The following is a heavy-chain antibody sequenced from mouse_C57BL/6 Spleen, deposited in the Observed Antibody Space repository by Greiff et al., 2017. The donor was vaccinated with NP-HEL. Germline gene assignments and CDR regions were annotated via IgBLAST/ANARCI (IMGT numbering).Heavy chain of an antibody. V-gene: IGHV5-9-1*02. J-gene: IGHJ3*01. CDR3: TREGSNWAPSAY. D-gene: IGHD4-1*01. CDR2: ISSGGDYI. Sequence: EVQGVESGEGLVKPGGSLKLSCAASGFTFSSYAMSWVRQTPEKRLEWVAYISSGGDYIYYADTVKGRFTISRDNARNTLYLQMSSLKSEDTAMYYCTREGSNWAPSAYWGQGTLVTVSA. CDR1: GFTFSSYA.